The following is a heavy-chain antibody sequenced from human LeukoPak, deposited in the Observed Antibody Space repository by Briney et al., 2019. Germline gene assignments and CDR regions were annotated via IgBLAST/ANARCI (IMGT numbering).Heavy chain of an antibody. V-gene: IGHV1-46*01. CDR1: GGTFSSYA. Sequence: ASVKVSCKASGGTFSSYAISWVRQAPGQGLEWMGIINPIGGTTDYPQKFQGRVTLSRDTSTSTVYMELSGLRPEDTAVYYCARQQGLQNLNFDYWGQGALVTVSS. J-gene: IGHJ4*02. CDR3: ARQQGLQNLNFDY. D-gene: IGHD6-13*01. CDR2: INPIGGTT.